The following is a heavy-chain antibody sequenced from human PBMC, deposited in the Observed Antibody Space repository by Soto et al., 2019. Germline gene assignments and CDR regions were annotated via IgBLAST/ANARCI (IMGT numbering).Heavy chain of an antibody. J-gene: IGHJ5*02. CDR1: GFTFSSYS. D-gene: IGHD6-6*01. V-gene: IGHV3-21*01. CDR2: ISSSSSYI. CDR3: ARFGSSSPNRFDP. Sequence: PGGSLRLSCAASGFTFSSYSMNWVRQAPGKGLEWVSSISSSSSYIYYADSVKGRFTISRDNAKNSLYLQMNSLRAEDTAVYYCARFGSSSPNRFDPWGQGTLVTVSS.